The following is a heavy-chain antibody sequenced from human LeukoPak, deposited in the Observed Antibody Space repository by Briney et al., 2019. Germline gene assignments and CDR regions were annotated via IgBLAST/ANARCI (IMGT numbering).Heavy chain of an antibody. CDR2: IRSKSYGGTT. CDR1: GFTFGDYA. CDR3: TSTRDDFWSGYHRFDY. J-gene: IGHJ4*02. V-gene: IGHV3-49*04. Sequence: GGSLRLSCTASGFTFGDYAMNWVRQAPGKGLEWVGFIRSKSYGGTTEHAASVKGGFTISRDDSKSIAFLQMKSLKTEDTAVYYCTSTRDDFWSGYHRFDYWGQGTLVLVSS. D-gene: IGHD3-3*01.